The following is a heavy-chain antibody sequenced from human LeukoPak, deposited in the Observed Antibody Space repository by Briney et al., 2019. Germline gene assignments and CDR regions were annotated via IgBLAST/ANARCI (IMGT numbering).Heavy chain of an antibody. D-gene: IGHD5-24*01. CDR3: AKEGGWRVYYYYYMDV. V-gene: IGHV3-43D*04. Sequence: SLTLSCAASGSTFNDYAMNWLRQPPAKGLHRVSPISCHSRSTYYPAPVKRRFTISRDNSKHSLYLQMNSHRAEDTALYYCAKEGGWRVYYYYYMDVWGKGTTVTVSS. J-gene: IGHJ6*03. CDR1: GSTFNDYA. CDR2: ISCHSRST.